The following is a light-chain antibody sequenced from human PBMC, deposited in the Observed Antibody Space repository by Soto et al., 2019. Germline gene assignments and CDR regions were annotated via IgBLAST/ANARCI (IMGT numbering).Light chain of an antibody. J-gene: IGKJ2*01. V-gene: IGKV3-20*01. CDR3: QQYGISRMYT. Sequence: EIVLTQSPGTLSVSPGERATLSCRAGQSVSSNYLAWYQQKPGQAPRLLIHGASNRATGIPDRFSGSGSGTDFTLIISRLEPEDFAVYYCQQYGISRMYTFGQGTKLEIK. CDR1: QSVSSNY. CDR2: GAS.